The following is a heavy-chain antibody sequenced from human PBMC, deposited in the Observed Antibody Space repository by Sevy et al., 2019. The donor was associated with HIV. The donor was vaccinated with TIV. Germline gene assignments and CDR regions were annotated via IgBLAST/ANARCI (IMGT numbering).Heavy chain of an antibody. CDR3: ARDCSSTSCQNFDY. Sequence: ASVKVSCKASGYTFTGYYMHWVRQAPGQGLEWMGWINPNRGGTNYAQKFQGRVTMTRDTSISTAYMELSRLRSDDTAVYYCARDCSSTSCQNFDYWGQGTLVTVSS. CDR1: GYTFTGYY. V-gene: IGHV1-2*02. D-gene: IGHD2-2*01. J-gene: IGHJ4*02. CDR2: INPNRGGT.